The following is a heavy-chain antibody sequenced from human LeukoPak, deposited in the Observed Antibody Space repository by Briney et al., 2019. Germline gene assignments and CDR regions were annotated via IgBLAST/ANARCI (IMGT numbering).Heavy chain of an antibody. J-gene: IGHJ4*02. CDR1: GDSINSDDYS. CDR3: AREAEDGGDY. V-gene: IGHV4-61*08. CDR2: IYYSGST. Sequence: PSQTLSLTCEVSGDSINSDDYSWNWIRQPPGKGLEWIGYIYYSGSTNYNPSLKSRVTISVDTSKNQFSLKLSSVTAADTAVYYCAREAEDGGDYWGQGTLVTVSS. D-gene: IGHD3-10*01.